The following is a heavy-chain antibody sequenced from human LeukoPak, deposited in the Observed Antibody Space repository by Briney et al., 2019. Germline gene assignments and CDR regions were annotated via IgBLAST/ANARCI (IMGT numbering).Heavy chain of an antibody. Sequence: AAVKVCCKASGYTFTGYYMHWVRQAPGQGLEWMGRINPNSGGTNYAQKFQGRVTMTRDTSISTAYMELSRLRSDDTAVYYCARELPPYCSGGSCYSGFVDYWGQGTLVTVSS. J-gene: IGHJ4*02. CDR2: INPNSGGT. D-gene: IGHD2-15*01. CDR3: ARELPPYCSGGSCYSGFVDY. V-gene: IGHV1-2*06. CDR1: GYTFTGYY.